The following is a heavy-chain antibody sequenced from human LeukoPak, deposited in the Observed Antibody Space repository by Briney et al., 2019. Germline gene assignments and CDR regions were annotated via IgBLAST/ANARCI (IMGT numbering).Heavy chain of an antibody. CDR1: GFTFSPYA. Sequence: GGSLRLSCAASGFTFSPYAFHWVRQAPGKGLEWVTVISYDGSTKYYADSVKGRFTISRDNSKNTLYLQMNSLRAEDTAVYYCARDRGYSGSPVVIHDYWGQGTLVTVPS. J-gene: IGHJ4*02. CDR3: ARDRGYSGSPVVIHDY. CDR2: ISYDGSTK. D-gene: IGHD5-12*01. V-gene: IGHV3-30-3*01.